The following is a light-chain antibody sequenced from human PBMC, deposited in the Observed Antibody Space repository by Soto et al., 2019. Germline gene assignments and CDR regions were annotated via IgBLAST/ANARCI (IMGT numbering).Light chain of an antibody. CDR2: DAA. CDR3: QQYYRSPYT. Sequence: EIVLTQSPGTLSLSPGETATLSCRASQSIDSSYLAWYQQRPGLSPRLLIFDAASRATGIPDRFSGSGSGTDFTLIIRRLEPEDLAVYYCQQYYRSPYTFGGGTKVEIK. CDR1: QSIDSSY. J-gene: IGKJ4*01. V-gene: IGKV3-20*01.